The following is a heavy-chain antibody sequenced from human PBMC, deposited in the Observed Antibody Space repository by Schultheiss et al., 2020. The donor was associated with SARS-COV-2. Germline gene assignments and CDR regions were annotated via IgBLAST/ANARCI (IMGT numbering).Heavy chain of an antibody. V-gene: IGHV4-59*12. D-gene: IGHD3-10*01. Sequence: SETLSLTCTVSGESIRGFYWSWIRQPPGKGLEWIGYIYYSGSTYYNPSLKSRVTISVDTSKNQFSLKLSSVTAADTAVYYCATGSGGIWGQGTMVTVSS. CDR1: GESIRGFY. CDR3: ATGSGGI. J-gene: IGHJ3*02. CDR2: IYYSGST.